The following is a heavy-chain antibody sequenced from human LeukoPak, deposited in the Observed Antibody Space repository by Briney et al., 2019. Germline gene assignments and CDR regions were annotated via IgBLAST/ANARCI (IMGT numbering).Heavy chain of an antibody. CDR2: IIPILGIA. J-gene: IGHJ4*02. CDR3: ARLLAVAGTTIDY. Sequence: GASVKVSCKASGGTFSSYTISWVRQAPGQGLEWMGRIIPILGIANYAQKFQGRVTITADESTSTAYMELSSLRSEDTAVYYCARLLAVAGTTIDYWGQGTLVTVSS. V-gene: IGHV1-69*02. CDR1: GGTFSSYT. D-gene: IGHD6-19*01.